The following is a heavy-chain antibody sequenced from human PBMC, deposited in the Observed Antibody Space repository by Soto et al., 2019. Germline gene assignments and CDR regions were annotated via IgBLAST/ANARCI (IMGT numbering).Heavy chain of an antibody. J-gene: IGHJ3*02. CDR3: AKRAGSHYAFDI. V-gene: IGHV3-9*01. CDR1: GFTFDDYA. Sequence: GGSLRLSCAASGFTFDDYAMHWVRQAPGKGLEWVSGISWNSGSIGYADSVKGRFTISRDNAKNSLYLQLNSLRAEDTALYYCAKRAGSHYAFDIWGQGTMVTVSS. CDR2: ISWNSGSI. D-gene: IGHD6-13*01.